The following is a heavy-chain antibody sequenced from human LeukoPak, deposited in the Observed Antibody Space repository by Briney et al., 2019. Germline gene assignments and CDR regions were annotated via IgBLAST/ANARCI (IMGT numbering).Heavy chain of an antibody. D-gene: IGHD2-2*01. CDR2: IYHSGST. CDR1: GGSISSSNW. CDR3: ARVNNLGYCSSTSCYVTLDY. Sequence: SETLSLTCAVSGGSISSSNWWSWVRQPPGKGLEWIGEIYHSGSTNYNPSLKSRVAMSVDTSKNQFSLKLSSVTAADTAVYFCARVNNLGYCSSTSCYVTLDYWGQGTLVTVSS. V-gene: IGHV4-4*02. J-gene: IGHJ4*02.